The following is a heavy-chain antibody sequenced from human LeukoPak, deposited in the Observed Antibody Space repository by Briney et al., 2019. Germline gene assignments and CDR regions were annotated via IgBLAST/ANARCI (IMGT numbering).Heavy chain of an antibody. CDR2: IYHSGST. J-gene: IGHJ4*02. CDR3: ARVRWLQLGYFGY. Sequence: KASETLSLTCAVSGGSISSSNWWSWVRQPPGKGLEWIGEIYHSGSTNYNPSLKSRVTISVDKSKNQFSLKLSSVTAADTAVYYCARVRWLQLGYFGYWGQGTLVTVSS. V-gene: IGHV4-4*02. CDR1: GGSISSSNW. D-gene: IGHD5-24*01.